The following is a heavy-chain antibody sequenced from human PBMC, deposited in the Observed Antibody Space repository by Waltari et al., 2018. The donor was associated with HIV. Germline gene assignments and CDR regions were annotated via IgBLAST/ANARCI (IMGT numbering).Heavy chain of an antibody. CDR2: IYADYST. J-gene: IGHJ3*02. Sequence: EVGLVESGGGLIQPGGSLRLACIVSGFAVRDNYMAWVRQAPGKGLEWVSVIYADYSTLYADSGKGRFIMSRDYSKNTLYLQMTGLGDDDSAVYFCARGSFSSGGGAFDIWGLGAKVSVSS. D-gene: IGHD2-15*01. V-gene: IGHV3-53*01. CDR1: GFAVRDNY. CDR3: ARGSFSSGGGAFDI.